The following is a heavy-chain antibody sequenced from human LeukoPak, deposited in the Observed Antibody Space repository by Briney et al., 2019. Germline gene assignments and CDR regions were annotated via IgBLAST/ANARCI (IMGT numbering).Heavy chain of an antibody. Sequence: GGSLRLSCAASGFTFSSHAMGWVRQAPGKGLEWVSSIIANGGSTYYGDSVKGRFTISRDNSKNTLYLQMNSLRAEDTAVYYCAKDSSGSQGLFGYWGQGTLVTVSS. J-gene: IGHJ4*02. V-gene: IGHV3-23*01. D-gene: IGHD3-22*01. CDR2: IIANGGST. CDR1: GFTFSSHA. CDR3: AKDSSGSQGLFGY.